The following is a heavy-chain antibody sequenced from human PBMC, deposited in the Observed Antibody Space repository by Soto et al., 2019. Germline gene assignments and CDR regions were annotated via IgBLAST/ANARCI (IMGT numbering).Heavy chain of an antibody. D-gene: IGHD2-21*02. V-gene: IGHV3-64*01. CDR2: ITSNGGST. CDR3: ARADSGGDYHY. CDR1: GFSFSNYA. Sequence: EVQLVESGGGLVQPGRSLRLSCAASGFSFSNYAMHWVRQAPGKGLEYVSAITSNGGSTYYANSVKGRFTISRDNSKNTLSLQMGSLRAEDMAVYYCARADSGGDYHYWGQGTLVTVSS. J-gene: IGHJ4*02.